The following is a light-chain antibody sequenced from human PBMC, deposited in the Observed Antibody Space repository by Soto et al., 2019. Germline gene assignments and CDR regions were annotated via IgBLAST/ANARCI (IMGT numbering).Light chain of an antibody. CDR1: QSVSSF. CDR2: DVS. J-gene: IGKJ4*01. V-gene: IGKV3-11*01. CDR3: QQRINWPLT. Sequence: EIVLTQSPATLSLSPGERATLSCRASQSVSSFLAWYQQSPGQPPRLLIYDVSNRATGSPTRFSGSGSGTDFTLTISSLEPEDFAVYYCQQRINWPLTFGGGTKVEIK.